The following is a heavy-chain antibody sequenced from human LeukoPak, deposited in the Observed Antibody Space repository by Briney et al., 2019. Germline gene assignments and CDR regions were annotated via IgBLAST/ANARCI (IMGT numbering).Heavy chain of an antibody. CDR2: ISAYNGNT. CDR3: AREVAGIGWFDP. V-gene: IGHV1-18*01. D-gene: IGHD6-19*01. Sequence: ASVKVSCKASGYTFNRYGISWVRQAPGQGLEWMGWISAYNGNTNYAQKLQGRVTMTTDTSTSTAYMELRSLRFDDTAVYYCAREVAGIGWFDPWGQGTLVTVSS. J-gene: IGHJ5*02. CDR1: GYTFNRYG.